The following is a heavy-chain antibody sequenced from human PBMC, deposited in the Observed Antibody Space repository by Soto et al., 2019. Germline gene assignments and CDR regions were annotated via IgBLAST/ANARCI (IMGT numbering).Heavy chain of an antibody. J-gene: IGHJ4*02. Sequence: QVQLVESGGGVVQPGRSLRLSCAASGFTFSSYAMHWVRQAPGKGLEWVAVISYDGSNKYYADSVKGRFTISRDNSKNTLYLQMNRLRAEDTAVYYCARDRCGGDCYEFLYLGQGTLVTVSS. CDR1: GFTFSSYA. D-gene: IGHD2-21*02. CDR3: ARDRCGGDCYEFLY. V-gene: IGHV3-30-3*01. CDR2: ISYDGSNK.